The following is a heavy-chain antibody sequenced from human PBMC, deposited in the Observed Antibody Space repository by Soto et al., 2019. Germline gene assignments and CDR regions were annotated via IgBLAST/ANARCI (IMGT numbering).Heavy chain of an antibody. CDR1: GYKFTIYW. Sequence: PGESLKISCKGSGYKFTIYWIGWVRQMPGKGLEWMAIIYPDDSDSRYSPSFQGQVTISADKSISTAYLQWSSLKASDTAIYYCVATYGDYLDYWGQGTLVTSPQ. D-gene: IGHD4-17*01. J-gene: IGHJ4*02. CDR2: IYPDDSDS. CDR3: VATYGDYLDY. V-gene: IGHV5-51*01.